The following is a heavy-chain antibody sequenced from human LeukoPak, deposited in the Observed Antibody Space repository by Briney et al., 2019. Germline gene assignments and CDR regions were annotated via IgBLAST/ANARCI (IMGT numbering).Heavy chain of an antibody. CDR1: GDSVSSNSAA. Sequence: SQTLSLTCAISGDSVSSNSAAWNWIRQSPSRGLEWLGRTYYRSKWYNDYAVSVKSRITINPDTSKNQFSLQLNSATPEDTAVYYCARGRINSSGYMDYYYYMDVWGKGTTVTVSS. CDR2: TYYRSKWYN. J-gene: IGHJ6*03. D-gene: IGHD3-22*01. V-gene: IGHV6-1*01. CDR3: ARGRINSSGYMDYYYYMDV.